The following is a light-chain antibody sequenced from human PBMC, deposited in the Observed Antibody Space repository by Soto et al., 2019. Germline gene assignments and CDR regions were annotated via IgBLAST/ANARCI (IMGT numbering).Light chain of an antibody. CDR3: ASWDDSLNGVV. CDR1: SSNIGVNT. Sequence: QSVVTQPPSASGTPGQGVTISCSGSSSNIGVNTVNWYQQLPGTAPKLLIYSNNLRPSGVPDRFSGSKSGTSASLAISGLQSEDEADYHCASWDDSLNGVVFSGGTKLTVL. J-gene: IGLJ2*01. V-gene: IGLV1-44*01. CDR2: SNN.